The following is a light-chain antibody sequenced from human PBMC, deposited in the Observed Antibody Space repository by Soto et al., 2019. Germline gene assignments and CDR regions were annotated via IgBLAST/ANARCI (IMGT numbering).Light chain of an antibody. V-gene: IGKV3-20*01. J-gene: IGKJ4*01. Sequence: EIVLTQSPGTLSLSPGKRATLSCRASQSISSSYLAWYQQKPGQAPRLLIYVASSRATGIPDRFSGSGSGTDFTLTISRLEPEDFAVYYCQQYGSSPGTFGGGTKVEIK. CDR1: QSISSSY. CDR3: QQYGSSPGT. CDR2: VAS.